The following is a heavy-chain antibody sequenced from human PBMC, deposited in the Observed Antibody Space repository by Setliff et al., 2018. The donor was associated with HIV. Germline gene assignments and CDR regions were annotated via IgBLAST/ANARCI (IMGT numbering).Heavy chain of an antibody. CDR1: GYTFTNYW. CDR3: ARAPRSPLRWRDNLLSSSSFFMDV. Sequence: GESLKISCKGSGYTFTNYWIAWVRQMPGKGLEWMGIIYPGYSDTRYSPSFQGQVTFSADKSISAVYLQWDSLKASDSAIYYCARAPRSPLRWRDNLLSSSSFFMDVWGKGTTVTVS. CDR2: IYPGYSDT. D-gene: IGHD2-21*01. J-gene: IGHJ6*03. V-gene: IGHV5-51*01.